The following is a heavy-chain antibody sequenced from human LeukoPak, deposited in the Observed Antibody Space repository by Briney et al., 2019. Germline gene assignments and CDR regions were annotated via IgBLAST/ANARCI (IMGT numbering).Heavy chain of an antibody. J-gene: IGHJ4*02. Sequence: SETLSLTCSVSGGSISRDYWSWVRQPPGKGLEWMGYINYSGSTNYNASLKGRVTISVDMSKNQFYMKLTSVTAADTAVYYCARLGRKTSVVPPDFDCWGQGTLVTVSS. D-gene: IGHD4-23*01. CDR1: GGSISRDY. CDR2: INYSGST. CDR3: ARLGRKTSVVPPDFDC. V-gene: IGHV4-59*01.